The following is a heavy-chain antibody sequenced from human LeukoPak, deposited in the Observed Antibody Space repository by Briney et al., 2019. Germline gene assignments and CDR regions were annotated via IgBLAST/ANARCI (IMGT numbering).Heavy chain of an antibody. D-gene: IGHD2-2*01. J-gene: IGHJ4*02. V-gene: IGHV3-53*01. CDR1: GFTVSSNY. Sequence: GGSLRLSCAASGFTVSSNYMSWVRQAPGKGLEWVSVIYSGGSTYYADSVKGRFTISRDNSKNTLYLQINSLRAEDTTVYYCARGLGGSIVVVPAAMPLWGQGTLVTVSS. CDR2: IYSGGST. CDR3: ARGLGGSIVVVPAAMPL.